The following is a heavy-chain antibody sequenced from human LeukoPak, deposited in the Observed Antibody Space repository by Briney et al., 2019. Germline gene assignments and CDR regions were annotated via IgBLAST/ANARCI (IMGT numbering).Heavy chain of an antibody. V-gene: IGHV1-2*02. D-gene: IGHD5-12*01. CDR3: AREVATITVAAAGGIDY. CDR1: GYTFTGYY. Sequence: ASVEVSCKASGYTFTGYYMHWVRQAPGQGLEWMGWINPNSGGTNYAQKFQGRVTMTRDTSISTAYMELSRLRSDDTAVYYCAREVATITVAAAGGIDYWGQGTLVTVSS. CDR2: INPNSGGT. J-gene: IGHJ4*02.